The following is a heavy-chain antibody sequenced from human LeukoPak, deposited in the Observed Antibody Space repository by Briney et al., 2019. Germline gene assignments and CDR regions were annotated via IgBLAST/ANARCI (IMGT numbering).Heavy chain of an antibody. CDR1: GFTFSSYA. V-gene: IGHV3-23*01. J-gene: IGHJ4*02. CDR3: AKNYDFWSGYCGY. D-gene: IGHD3-3*01. Sequence: GGSLRLSCAASGFTFSSYAMSWVRQAPGKGLEWVSAISGSGGSTYYADSVKGWFTISRDNSKNTLYLQMNSLRAEDTAVYYCAKNYDFWSGYCGYWGQGTLVTVSS. CDR2: ISGSGGST.